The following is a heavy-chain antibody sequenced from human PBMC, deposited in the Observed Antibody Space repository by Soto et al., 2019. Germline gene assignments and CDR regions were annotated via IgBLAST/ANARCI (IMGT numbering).Heavy chain of an antibody. CDR3: ARGDIDY. CDR1: GYSFTNYY. CDR2: VHPDGGHT. Sequence: ASVKVSCKASGYSFTNYYVQWVRQAPGQGLEWLGVVHPDGGHTTYAQKFQDRVTMTRDTFTSTIYMELSSLRSEDTAIYYCARGDIDYWGQGTLVPVSS. V-gene: IGHV1-46*01. J-gene: IGHJ4*02.